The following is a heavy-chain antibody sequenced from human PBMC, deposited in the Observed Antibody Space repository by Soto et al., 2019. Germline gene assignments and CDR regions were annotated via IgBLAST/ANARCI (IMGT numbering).Heavy chain of an antibody. CDR2: IYYSGST. CDR1: GGSISSSSYY. CDR3: ARDSRGQVTMIVVVPPRAQTMDV. J-gene: IGHJ6*02. V-gene: IGHV4-39*02. D-gene: IGHD3-22*01. Sequence: PSETLSLTCTVSGGSISSSSYYWGWIRQPPGKGLEWIGSIYYSGSTYYNPSLKSRVTISVDTSKNQFSLKLSSVTAADTAVYYCARDSRGQVTMIVVVPPRAQTMDVWGQGTTVTVSS.